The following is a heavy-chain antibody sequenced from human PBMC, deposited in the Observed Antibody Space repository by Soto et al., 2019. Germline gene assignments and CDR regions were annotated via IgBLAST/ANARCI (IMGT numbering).Heavy chain of an antibody. CDR3: ARVVPGAEAWFGP. CDR1: GYTFSNYG. Sequence: ASVKVSCKTSGYTFSNYGITWVRQAPGQPLEWLGWISLYSDGTNHAQKFQGRVSMTTDTSTTTAYMELRSLRSDDTAVYYCARVVPGAEAWFGPWGQGTLGTVS. CDR2: ISLYSDGT. D-gene: IGHD2-2*01. V-gene: IGHV1-18*01. J-gene: IGHJ5*02.